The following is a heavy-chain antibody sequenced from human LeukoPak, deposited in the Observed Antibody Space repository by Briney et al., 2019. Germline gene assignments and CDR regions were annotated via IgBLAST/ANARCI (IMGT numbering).Heavy chain of an antibody. D-gene: IGHD4-23*01. CDR1: GFTFSSYW. V-gene: IGHV3-7*01. Sequence: PGGSLRLSCAASGFTFSSYWMSWVRQAPGKGLEWVANIKQDGSEKYYVDSVKGRFTISRDNAKNSLYLQMNSLRAEDTAVYYCARDRALDYGGNFIDAFDIWGQGTMVTVSS. J-gene: IGHJ3*02. CDR3: ARDRALDYGGNFIDAFDI. CDR2: IKQDGSEK.